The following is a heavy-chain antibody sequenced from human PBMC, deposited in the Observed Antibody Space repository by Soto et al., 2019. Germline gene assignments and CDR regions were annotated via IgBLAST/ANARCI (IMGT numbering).Heavy chain of an antibody. D-gene: IGHD3-10*01. CDR3: ARQVHGGGAAYGSGP. J-gene: IGHJ5*02. CDR1: GYSFTSYW. V-gene: IGHV5-10-1*01. Sequence: GESLKLSCKGSGYSFTSYWISWVRQMPGKGLEWMGRIDPSDSYTNYSPSFQGHVTISADKSISTAYLQWSSLKASDTAMYYCARQVHGGGAAYGSGPWGQGXLVTVSS. CDR2: IDPSDSYT.